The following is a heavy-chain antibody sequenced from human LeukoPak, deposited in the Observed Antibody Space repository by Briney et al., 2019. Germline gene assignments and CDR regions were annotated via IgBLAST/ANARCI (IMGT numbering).Heavy chain of an antibody. V-gene: IGHV4-61*02. CDR2: IYTSGST. CDR3: ARDTGGGSNWFDP. J-gene: IGHJ5*02. D-gene: IGHD2-8*02. Sequence: SETLSLTCTVSGGSISSGSYYWSWIRQPAGKGLEWIGRIYTSGSTNYNPSLKSRVTISVDTSKNQFSLKLSSVTAADTAVYYCARDTGGGSNWFDPWGQGTLVTVSS. CDR1: GGSISSGSYY.